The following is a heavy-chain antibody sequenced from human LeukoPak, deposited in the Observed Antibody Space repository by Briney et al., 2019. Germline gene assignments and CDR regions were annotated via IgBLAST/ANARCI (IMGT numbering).Heavy chain of an antibody. CDR3: ARDFLWLVDY. J-gene: IGHJ4*02. V-gene: IGHV3-30-3*01. Sequence: TGGSLRPSCAASGFDFINFHIHWVRQAPGKGLEWLAFVSKDGNNIYYADSVRGRFTISRDNSKSTLYLQMNSLRADDTAIYYCARDFLWLVDYWGQGTLVTVSS. D-gene: IGHD6-19*01. CDR1: GFDFINFH. CDR2: VSKDGNNI.